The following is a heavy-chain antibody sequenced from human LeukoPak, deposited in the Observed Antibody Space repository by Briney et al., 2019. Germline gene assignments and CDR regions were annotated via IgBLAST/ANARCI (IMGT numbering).Heavy chain of an antibody. D-gene: IGHD3-9*01. CDR3: ARSPHILTGENFDY. CDR1: GYTFTSYY. CDR2: INPNSGGT. J-gene: IGHJ4*02. Sequence: ASVKVSCKASGYTFTSYYMHWVRQAPGQGLEWMGWINPNSGGTNYAQKFQGRVTMTRDTSITTAYMEMSRLRSDDTALYYCARSPHILTGENFDYWGQGTLVTVSS. V-gene: IGHV1-2*02.